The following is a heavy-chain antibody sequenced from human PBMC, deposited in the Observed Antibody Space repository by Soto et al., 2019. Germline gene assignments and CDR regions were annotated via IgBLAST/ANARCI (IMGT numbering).Heavy chain of an antibody. D-gene: IGHD3-9*01. J-gene: IGHJ6*02. CDR2: ISAYNGNT. CDR1: GYTFTSYG. CDR3: ARDPFYDLLTGYNAYYYYGMDV. Sequence: ASVKVSCKASGYTFTSYGISWVRQAPGQGLEWMGWISAYNGNTNYAQKLQGRVTMTTDTSTSTAYMELRSLRSDDTAVYYCARDPFYDLLTGYNAYYYYGMDVWGQGTTVTVSS. V-gene: IGHV1-18*01.